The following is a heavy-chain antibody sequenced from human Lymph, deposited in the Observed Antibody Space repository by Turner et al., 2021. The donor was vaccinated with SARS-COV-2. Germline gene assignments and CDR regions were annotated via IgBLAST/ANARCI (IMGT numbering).Heavy chain of an antibody. J-gene: IGHJ5*02. Sequence: HVHLVQSWAEVNKPGSSVKVSCKASGGTFSSYAITWLRQAPGQGLEWRGGIIPILAIANYAQKFQGRVTINADKSTSTAYMELRSLRSEDTAVYYCARDSPCCSSTGCYDPWGQGTLVTVSS. CDR3: ARDSPCCSSTGCYDP. CDR2: IIPILAIA. V-gene: IGHV1-69*10. D-gene: IGHD2-2*01. CDR1: GGTFSSYA.